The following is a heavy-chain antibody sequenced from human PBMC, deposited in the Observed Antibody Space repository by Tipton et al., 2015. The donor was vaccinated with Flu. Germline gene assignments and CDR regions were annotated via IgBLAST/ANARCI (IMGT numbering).Heavy chain of an antibody. J-gene: IGHJ5*02. CDR2: IHYSGIT. CDR1: GYSITNGDW. D-gene: IGHD6-13*01. CDR3: ARKIATKSWFDP. V-gene: IGHV4-28*01. Sequence: GLVKPSDTLSLTCGVSGYSITNGDWWGWIRQPPGKGLEWIGYIHYSGITYYKSSLKSRVTMSVDTSENQFSLKLSSVTAVDTAIYYCARKIATKSWFDPWGQGTLVSVSS.